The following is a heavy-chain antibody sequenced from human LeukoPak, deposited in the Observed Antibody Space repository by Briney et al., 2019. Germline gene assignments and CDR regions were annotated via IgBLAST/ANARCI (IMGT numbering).Heavy chain of an antibody. CDR3: ARGGDSSGYAIDY. Sequence: ASVKVSCKASGYTFTGYYMHWVRQAPGQGLEWMGWINPNSGGTNYAQKFQGRGTMTRDTSTSTAYMELSRLRSDDTAVYYCARGGDSSGYAIDYWGQGTLVTVSS. J-gene: IGHJ4*02. CDR2: INPNSGGT. V-gene: IGHV1-2*02. D-gene: IGHD3-22*01. CDR1: GYTFTGYY.